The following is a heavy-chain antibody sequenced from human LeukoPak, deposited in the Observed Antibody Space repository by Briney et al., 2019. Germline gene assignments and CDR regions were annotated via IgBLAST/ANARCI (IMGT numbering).Heavy chain of an antibody. CDR3: ARWSRYSSGWYELDY. D-gene: IGHD6-19*01. Sequence: PGRSLRLSRAGSVFAFSAYGMHWVRQAPAKGVEWVALIWHDGTNEKYADSVKGRFTISRDNSMDTLYLQMNSLRAEDTAVYYRARWSRYSSGWYELDYWGQGILVTVSS. J-gene: IGHJ4*02. CDR1: VFAFSAYG. CDR2: IWHDGTNE. V-gene: IGHV3-33*01.